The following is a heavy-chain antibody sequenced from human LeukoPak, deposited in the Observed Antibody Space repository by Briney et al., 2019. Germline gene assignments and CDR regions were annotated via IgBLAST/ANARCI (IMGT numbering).Heavy chain of an antibody. CDR2: IHHNGEMT. CDR3: VRDMSGKYSFDY. V-gene: IGHV3-64D*06. Sequence: GGSLRLSCAASGFTLTWHVMHWVRQAPGKALEYVSFIHHNGEMTSYAESVRGRFTVSRDNSKNTLFLELSGLRTDDTAVYYCVRDMSGKYSFDYWGQGTLVIVST. CDR1: GFTLTWHV. D-gene: IGHD1-26*01. J-gene: IGHJ4*02.